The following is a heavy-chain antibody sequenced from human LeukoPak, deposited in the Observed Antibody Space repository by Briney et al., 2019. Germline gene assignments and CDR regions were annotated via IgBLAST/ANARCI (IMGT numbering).Heavy chain of an antibody. CDR1: GYTFTSYG. CDR3: ATESNVSGGGPGNLAFDY. CDR2: ISAYNGNT. D-gene: IGHD2-15*01. V-gene: IGHV1-18*01. J-gene: IGHJ4*02. Sequence: ASVKVSCKASGYTFTSYGISWVRQAPGQGLEWMGWISAYNGNTNYAQKLQGRVTMTTDTSTSTAYMELSSLRSEDTAVYYCATESNVSGGGPGNLAFDYWGQGTLVTVSS.